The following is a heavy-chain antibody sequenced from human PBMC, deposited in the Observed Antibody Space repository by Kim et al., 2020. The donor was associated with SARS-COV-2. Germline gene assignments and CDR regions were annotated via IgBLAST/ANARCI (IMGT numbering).Heavy chain of an antibody. CDR1: GGSIRSGGYY. CDR3: ARGGPPDCSGGSCYLYGMDV. V-gene: IGHV4-31*03. Sequence: SETLSLTCTVSGGSIRSGGYYWSWIRQHPGKGLEWIGYIYYSGSTYYNPSLKSRVTISVDTSKNQFSLKLSSVTAADTAVYYCARGGPPDCSGGSCYLYGMDVWGQGTTVTVSS. D-gene: IGHD2-15*01. CDR2: IYYSGST. J-gene: IGHJ6*02.